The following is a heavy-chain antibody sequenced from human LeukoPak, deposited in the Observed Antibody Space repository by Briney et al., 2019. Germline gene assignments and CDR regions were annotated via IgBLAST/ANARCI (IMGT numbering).Heavy chain of an antibody. V-gene: IGHV3-21*01. CDR1: GFTFSRPT. J-gene: IGHJ3*02. CDR2: ISSTSTYI. Sequence: GGSLRLSCVVSGFTFSRPTMNWVRQAPGKGLEWVSSISSTSTYINYADSVKGRFTISRDNAKKSLYLQMNGLRGEYTAMYYCASDVYGDYEDVFDIWGQGTMVTVSS. D-gene: IGHD4-17*01. CDR3: ASDVYGDYEDVFDI.